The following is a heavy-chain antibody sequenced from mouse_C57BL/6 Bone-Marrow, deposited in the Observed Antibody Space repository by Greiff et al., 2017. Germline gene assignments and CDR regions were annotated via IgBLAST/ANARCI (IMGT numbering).Heavy chain of an antibody. D-gene: IGHD1-1*01. Sequence: QVQLQQSGAELARPGASVKLSCKASGYTFTRSGISWVKQRTGQGLAWIGEIYPRSGNTYYNEKFKGKATLTADQSSSTAYMELRSLTSEDSADYVGARFDYYGSSYNYWGQGTTLTVSS. CDR3: ARFDYYGSSYNY. CDR1: GYTFTRSG. CDR2: IYPRSGNT. J-gene: IGHJ2*01. V-gene: IGHV1-81*01.